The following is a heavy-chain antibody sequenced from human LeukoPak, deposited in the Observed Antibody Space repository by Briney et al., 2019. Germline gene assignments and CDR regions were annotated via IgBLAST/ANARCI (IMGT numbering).Heavy chain of an antibody. Sequence: SETLSLTCAVYGGSFSGYYWSWIRQPPGKGLEWVGEINHSGSTNYNPSLKSRVTISVDTSKTQFSLKLSSVTAADTAVYYCARAFIAAAGYYYYGMDVWGQGTTVTVSS. CDR3: ARAFIAAAGYYYYGMDV. D-gene: IGHD6-13*01. J-gene: IGHJ6*02. V-gene: IGHV4-34*01. CDR2: INHSGST. CDR1: GGSFSGYY.